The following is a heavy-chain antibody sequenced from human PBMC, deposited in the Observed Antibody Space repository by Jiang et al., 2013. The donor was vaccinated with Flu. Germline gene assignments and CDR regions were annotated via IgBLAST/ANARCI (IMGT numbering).Heavy chain of an antibody. CDR2: IDWDDDK. J-gene: IGHJ4*02. CDR1: GFSLNTNGMC. D-gene: IGHD3-3*01. CDR3: ARTLFHQSKTDY. V-gene: IGHV2-70*11. Sequence: KPTQTLTLTCTFSGFSLNTNGMCVSWIRQPPGKAPEWLGRIDWDDDKHYSRSLKTRLTISKDTSRNQVVLTMANMDPVDTATYYCARTLFHQSKTDYWGQGTLVTVSS.